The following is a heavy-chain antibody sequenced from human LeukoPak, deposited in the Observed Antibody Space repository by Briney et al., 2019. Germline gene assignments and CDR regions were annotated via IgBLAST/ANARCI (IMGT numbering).Heavy chain of an antibody. V-gene: IGHV5-51*01. Sequence: GESLRISCQASGYSFSNNWIGWVRQMPGKGLQWMGIINPHDFTTKYSPSFQGQVTISVDKSINTAYLQWSSLTASDTAVYYCARHLRTSTYRDLDYWGQGTLVTVSS. CDR3: ARHLRTSTYRDLDY. CDR1: GYSFSNNW. CDR2: INPHDFTT. D-gene: IGHD3-3*02. J-gene: IGHJ4*02.